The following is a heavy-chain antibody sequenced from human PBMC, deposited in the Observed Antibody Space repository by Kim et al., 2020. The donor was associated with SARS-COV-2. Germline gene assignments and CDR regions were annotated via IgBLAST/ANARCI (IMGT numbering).Heavy chain of an antibody. V-gene: IGHV3-74*01. CDR2: IDTDGSGT. CDR3: VRVLGSGRGDDY. CDR1: GFTFSSYG. Sequence: GGSLRLSCAASGFTFSSYGMHWVRQAPGKGLVWVSRIDTDGSGTSYAVSVKGRFTISRDNAKNTLFLQMNSLRAEDTAVYYCVRVLGSGRGDDYWGQGTLVIVSS. D-gene: IGHD3-16*01. J-gene: IGHJ4*02.